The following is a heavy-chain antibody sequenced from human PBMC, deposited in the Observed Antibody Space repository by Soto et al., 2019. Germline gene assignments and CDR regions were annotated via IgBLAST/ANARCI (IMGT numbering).Heavy chain of an antibody. V-gene: IGHV3-15*07. CDR2: IKSKTDGGTT. CDR1: GFTFSNAW. CDR3: TTESRITIFGVVIKTNDY. D-gene: IGHD3-3*01. J-gene: IGHJ4*02. Sequence: GGSLRLSCAASGFTFSNAWMNWVRQAPGKGLEWVGRIKSKTDGGTTDYAAPVKGRFTISRDDSKNTLYLQMNSLKTEDTAVYYCTTESRITIFGVVIKTNDYWGQGTLVTVSS.